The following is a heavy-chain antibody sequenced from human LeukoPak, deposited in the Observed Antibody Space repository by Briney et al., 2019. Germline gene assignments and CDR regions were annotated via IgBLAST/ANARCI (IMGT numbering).Heavy chain of an antibody. J-gene: IGHJ4*02. Sequence: AGSLTLSCAASGGTFSDYYMSWIRQAPGKGLEWVWYINSSGSTIYYADSVKGRFTISRDNAKNSLYLPTNSLRAEDTAVYYCASPYSSWFAYWGQGNLATVSS. V-gene: IGHV3-11*01. CDR3: ASPYSSWFAY. D-gene: IGHD6-6*01. CDR1: GGTFSDYY. CDR2: INSSGSTI.